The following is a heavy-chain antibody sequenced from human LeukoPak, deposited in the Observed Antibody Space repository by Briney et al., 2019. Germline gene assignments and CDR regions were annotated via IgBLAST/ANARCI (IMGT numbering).Heavy chain of an antibody. CDR3: ARSIAVAGTAPYYYYYMDV. V-gene: IGHV4-59*08. Sequence: SETLSLTCTVSGGSISSYYWSWIRQPPGKGLEWIGYIYYSGSTNYNPSLKSRVTISVDTSKNQFSLKLSSVTAADTAVYYCARSIAVAGTAPYYYYYMDVWGKGTTVTVS. CDR2: IYYSGST. D-gene: IGHD6-19*01. J-gene: IGHJ6*03. CDR1: GGSISSYY.